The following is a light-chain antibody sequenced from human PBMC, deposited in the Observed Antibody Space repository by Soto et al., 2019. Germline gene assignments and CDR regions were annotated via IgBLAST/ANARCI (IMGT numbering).Light chain of an antibody. CDR3: QQHNSWPRT. V-gene: IGKV3-11*01. CDR2: DAS. CDR1: QSVSSD. Sequence: EIVLTQSPATLSLSPGERATVSCRASQSVSSDLAWYHQKPGQAPRLLIYDASNSATGIPARFSGSGSGTEFTLTISSLEPEDFAVYYCQQHNSWPRTFGQGTKVEIK. J-gene: IGKJ1*01.